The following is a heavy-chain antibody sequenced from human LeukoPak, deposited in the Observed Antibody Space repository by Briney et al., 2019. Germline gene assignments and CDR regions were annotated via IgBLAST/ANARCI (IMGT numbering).Heavy chain of an antibody. CDR1: GFTFSSYE. CDR3: AKEIYGDSTGGRFQH. CDR2: ISSSGSTI. V-gene: IGHV3-48*03. D-gene: IGHD4-17*01. Sequence: PGGSLRLSCAASGFTFSSYEMNWVRQAPGKGLEWVSYISSSGSTIYYADSVKGRFTISRDNSKNTLYLQMNSLRAEDTAVYYCAKEIYGDSTGGRFQHWGRGTLVTVSS. J-gene: IGHJ1*01.